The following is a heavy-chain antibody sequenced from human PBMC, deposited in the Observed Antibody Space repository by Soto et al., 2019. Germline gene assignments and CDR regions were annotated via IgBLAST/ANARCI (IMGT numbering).Heavy chain of an antibody. D-gene: IGHD1-26*01. J-gene: IGHJ4*02. V-gene: IGHV3-7*04. Sequence: EVHLVESGGGLVQTGGSLRLSCAIFESTVSRDWMNWVRQAPGKGLEWVAHINQDGSEKYYVDSVKGRFTISRDNAKKSLYLQMSGLRPADTAMYYCSGGVGDAFWGQGTRVTVSS. CDR1: ESTVSRDW. CDR2: INQDGSEK. CDR3: SGGVGDAF.